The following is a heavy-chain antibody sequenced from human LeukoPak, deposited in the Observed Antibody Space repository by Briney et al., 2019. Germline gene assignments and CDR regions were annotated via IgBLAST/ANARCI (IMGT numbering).Heavy chain of an antibody. V-gene: IGHV3-23*01. CDR3: AIVIGSGWSHDY. J-gene: IGHJ4*02. CDR2: ISGSGGST. D-gene: IGHD6-19*01. CDR1: GFTFSSYA. Sequence: GGSLRLPCAASGFTFSSYAMSWVRQAPGKGLEWVSAISGSGGSTYYADSVKGRFTISRDNSKNTLYLQMNSLRAEDTAVYYCAIVIGSGWSHDYWGQGTLVTVSS.